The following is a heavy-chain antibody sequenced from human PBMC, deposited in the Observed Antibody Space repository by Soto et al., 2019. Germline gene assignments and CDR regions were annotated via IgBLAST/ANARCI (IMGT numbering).Heavy chain of an antibody. CDR2: ISSSSSYT. Sequence: GGSLRLSCAASGFTFSDYYMSWIRQAPGKGLEWVSYISSSSSYTNYADSVKGRFTISRDNAKNSLYLQMNSLRAEDTAVYYCARASSDGSGSHLFGYYXMDGWGQGTTVTVSS. CDR1: GFTFSDYY. D-gene: IGHD3-10*01. CDR3: ARASSDGSGSHLFGYYXMDG. J-gene: IGHJ6*02. V-gene: IGHV3-11*05.